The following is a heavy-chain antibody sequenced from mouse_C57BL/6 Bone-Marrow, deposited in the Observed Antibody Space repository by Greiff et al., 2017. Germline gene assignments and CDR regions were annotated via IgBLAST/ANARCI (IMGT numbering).Heavy chain of an antibody. CDR2: IDPSDSYT. J-gene: IGHJ4*01. Sequence: VQLQQPGAELVRPGTSVKLSCKASGYTFTSYWMHWVKQRPGQGLEWIGVIDPSDSYTNYNQKFKGKATLTVDTSSSTAYMQLSSLTSEDSAVYYCARNYMAKDYWGKGTSVAVTS. V-gene: IGHV1-59*01. CDR1: GYTFTSYW. CDR3: ARNYMAKDY. D-gene: IGHD2-12*01.